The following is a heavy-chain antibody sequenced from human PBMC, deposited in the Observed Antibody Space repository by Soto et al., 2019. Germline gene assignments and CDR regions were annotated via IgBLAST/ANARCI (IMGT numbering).Heavy chain of an antibody. CDR3: ARVGLRFLEWLFPVDDY. Sequence: ASVKVSCKASGYTFTGYYMHWVRQAPGQGLEWMGWINPNSGGTNYAQKFQGRVTMTRDTSISTAYMELRSLRSDDTAVYYCARVGLRFLEWLFPVDDYWGQGTLVTVSS. CDR1: GYTFTGYY. CDR2: INPNSGGT. V-gene: IGHV1-2*02. J-gene: IGHJ4*02. D-gene: IGHD3-3*01.